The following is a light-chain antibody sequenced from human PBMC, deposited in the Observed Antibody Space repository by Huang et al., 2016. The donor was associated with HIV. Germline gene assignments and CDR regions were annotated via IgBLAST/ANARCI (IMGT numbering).Light chain of an antibody. CDR1: QSVSSN. CDR3: QQYNNWPPAT. Sequence: EIVMTQSPVTLSVSPGERATLSCRASQSVSSNLAWYQQKPGQAPRLLIYGASTRATGIPARFSGRGSGTEFTLTISSLQSEDFAVYYCQQYNNWPPATFGPGTKVDIK. J-gene: IGKJ3*01. CDR2: GAS. V-gene: IGKV3-15*01.